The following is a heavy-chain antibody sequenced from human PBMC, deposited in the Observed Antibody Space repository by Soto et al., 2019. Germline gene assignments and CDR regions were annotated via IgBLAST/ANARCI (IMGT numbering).Heavy chain of an antibody. CDR1: GGTSSSYA. D-gene: IGHD2-15*01. J-gene: IGHJ3*02. CDR2: IIPIFGTA. CDR3: ARDIYCSGGSCYSGAFDI. V-gene: IGHV1-69*01. Sequence: QVQLVQSGAEVKKPGSSVKVSCKASGGTSSSYAISWVRQAPGQGLEWMGGIIPIFGTANYAQKFQGRVTITADESTSTAYMELSSLRSEDTAVYYCARDIYCSGGSCYSGAFDIWGQGTMVTVSS.